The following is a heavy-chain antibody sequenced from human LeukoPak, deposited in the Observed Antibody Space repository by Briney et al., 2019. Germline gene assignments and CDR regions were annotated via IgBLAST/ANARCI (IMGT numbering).Heavy chain of an antibody. V-gene: IGHV3-21*01. CDR1: GFTFSSYS. Sequence: PGGSLRLSCAASGFTFSSYSMNWVRQAPGKGLEWVSSISSSSSYIYYADSVKGRFTISRGNAKNSLYLQMNSLRAEDTAVYYCTTGGCSGSRCYWTPDYWGQGTPVTVSS. J-gene: IGHJ4*02. CDR2: ISSSSSYI. D-gene: IGHD3-22*01. CDR3: TTGGCSGSRCYWTPDY.